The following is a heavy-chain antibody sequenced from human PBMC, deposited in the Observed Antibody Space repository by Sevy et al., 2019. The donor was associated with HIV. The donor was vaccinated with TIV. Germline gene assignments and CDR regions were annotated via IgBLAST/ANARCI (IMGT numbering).Heavy chain of an antibody. V-gene: IGHV3-33*01. CDR3: ARGANYYDSSGSQPNFDY. J-gene: IGHJ4*02. CDR2: IWYDGSSK. Sequence: GGSLRLSCAASGFAFSSYGMHWVSQAPGKGLEWVALIWYDGSSKYYADSVKGRFTLSRDNSKNTLYLQMNSLRAEDTAVYYCARGANYYDSSGSQPNFDYWGQGTLVTVSS. CDR1: GFAFSSYG. D-gene: IGHD3-22*01.